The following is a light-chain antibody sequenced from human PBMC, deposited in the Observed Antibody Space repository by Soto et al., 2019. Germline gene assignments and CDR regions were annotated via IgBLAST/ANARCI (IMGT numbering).Light chain of an antibody. Sequence: EIVLTQSPATLSLSPGERATLSCRASQSVSSNLAWYQQKPGQAPRLLIYGASTRATGIPARFSGSGFGTDFTLTISSLEPEDAAVYYCQQRSNWPPITFGQGTRLENK. J-gene: IGKJ5*01. V-gene: IGKV3-11*01. CDR2: GAS. CDR1: QSVSSN. CDR3: QQRSNWPPIT.